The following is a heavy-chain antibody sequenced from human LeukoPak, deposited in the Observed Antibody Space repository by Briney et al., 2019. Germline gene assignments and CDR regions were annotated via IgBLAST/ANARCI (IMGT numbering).Heavy chain of an antibody. Sequence: PGASRRLSCAASGFTFSSYAMGWVRQAPGKGMEWVSGISGSGGSTLYAGSGKGRSTIPRNNSKNQLFLQMKGLRAEDTAVYYCAKRMATSSISYYFGYWGQGTLVTVPS. CDR3: AKRMATSSISYYFGY. CDR1: GFTFSSYA. CDR2: ISGSGGST. V-gene: IGHV3-23*01. D-gene: IGHD5-24*01. J-gene: IGHJ4*02.